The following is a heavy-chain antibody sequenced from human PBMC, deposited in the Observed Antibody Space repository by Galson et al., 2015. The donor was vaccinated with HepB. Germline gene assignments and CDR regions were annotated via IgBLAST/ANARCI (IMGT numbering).Heavy chain of an antibody. J-gene: IGHJ4*02. CDR2: IIPIFGTA. V-gene: IGHV1-69*13. CDR3: ATYLYGDTPYYFDY. Sequence: SVKVSCKASGGTFSSYAISWVRQAPGQGLEWMGGIIPIFGTANYAQKFQGRVTITADESTSTAYMELSSLRSEDTAVYYCATYLYGDTPYYFDYWGQGTLVTVSS. D-gene: IGHD4-17*01. CDR1: GGTFSSYA.